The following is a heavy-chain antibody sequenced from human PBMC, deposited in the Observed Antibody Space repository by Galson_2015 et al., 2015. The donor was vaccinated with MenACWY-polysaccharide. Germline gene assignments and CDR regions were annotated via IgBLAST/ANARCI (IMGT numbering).Heavy chain of an antibody. D-gene: IGHD1-7*01. CDR1: AFTFSSYW. CDR2: ISTDGSFT. Sequence: SLRLSCAGSAFTFSSYWMHWVRQVPGKGLVWVSRISTDGSFTGNADSVKGRFTISRDNAKNTLYLQMNSLRVEDTAVYFCAHFGPDWELSQWGQGTLVTVSP. CDR3: AHFGPDWELSQ. J-gene: IGHJ4*02. V-gene: IGHV3-74*01.